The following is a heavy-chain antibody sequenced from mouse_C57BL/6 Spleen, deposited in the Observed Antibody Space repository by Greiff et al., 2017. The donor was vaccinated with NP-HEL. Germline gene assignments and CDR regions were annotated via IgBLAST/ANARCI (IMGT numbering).Heavy chain of an antibody. J-gene: IGHJ1*03. Sequence: QVQLQQSGPGLVQPSQSLSITCTVSGFSLTSYGVHWVRQSPGKGLEWLGVIWRGGSTDYNAAFMSRLSITKDNSKSQVFFKMNSLQADDTAIYYCAKGYGSSLYWYFDVWGTGTTVTVSS. CDR2: IWRGGST. D-gene: IGHD1-1*01. CDR1: GFSLTSYG. V-gene: IGHV2-5*01. CDR3: AKGYGSSLYWYFDV.